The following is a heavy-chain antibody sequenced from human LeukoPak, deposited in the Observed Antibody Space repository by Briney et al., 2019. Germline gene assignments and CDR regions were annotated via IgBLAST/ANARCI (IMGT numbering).Heavy chain of an antibody. CDR3: ARGYYDILTGSRPFDY. D-gene: IGHD3-9*01. CDR2: IYYSGST. J-gene: IGHJ4*02. CDR1: GVSISSYY. V-gene: IGHV4-59*08. Sequence: PSETLSLTCTVSGVSISSYYWSWVRQPPGKGLEWVGYIYYSGSTNYNPSLKRRVTISVYTSKNQFSLKLSSVTAADTAVYYCARGYYDILTGSRPFDYWGQGTLVTVSS.